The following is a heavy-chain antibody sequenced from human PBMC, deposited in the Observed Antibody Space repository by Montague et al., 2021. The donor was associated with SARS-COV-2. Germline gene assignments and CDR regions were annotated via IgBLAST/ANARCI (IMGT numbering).Heavy chain of an antibody. V-gene: IGHV3-7*01. D-gene: IGHD4-17*01. CDR1: GFNIVSYW. Sequence: SLRLSCAASGFNIVSYWMSWVRQAPGKGLGWVANIRQDGSDKYYVDSVRGRFTISRDNAKNSLYLQMSSLRGEDTGVYYCTRDRDYGDYLNWFNPWGQGTLVTVSS. CDR2: IRQDGSDK. CDR3: TRDRDYGDYLNWFNP. J-gene: IGHJ5*02.